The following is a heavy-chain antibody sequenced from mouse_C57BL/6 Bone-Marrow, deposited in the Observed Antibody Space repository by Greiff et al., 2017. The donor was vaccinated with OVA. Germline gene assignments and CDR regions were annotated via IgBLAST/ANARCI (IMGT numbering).Heavy chain of an antibody. CDR1: GYTFTDYY. D-gene: IGHD2-4*01. V-gene: IGHV1-76*01. CDR2: IYPGSGNT. CDR3: AREGDDYDAAWFAY. Sequence: VQLQQSGAELVRPGASVKLSCKASGYTFTDYYINWVKQRPGQGLEWIARIYPGSGNTYYNEKFKGKATLTAEKSSSTAYMQLSSLTSEDSAVYFCAREGDDYDAAWFAYWGQGTLVTVSA. J-gene: IGHJ3*01.